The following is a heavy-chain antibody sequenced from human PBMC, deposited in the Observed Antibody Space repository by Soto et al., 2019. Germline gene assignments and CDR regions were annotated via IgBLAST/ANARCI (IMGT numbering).Heavy chain of an antibody. CDR1: GFTFTRYS. Sequence: PGGSLRLSCAASGFTFTRYSMNWVRQAPGKGLEWVSSISSTTNYIYYVDSMKGRFTISRDNAKNPLYLEMNSLSAEDTAVYYCARESEDLTSNFDYWGQGTLVTVSS. CDR3: ARESEDLTSNFDY. J-gene: IGHJ4*02. V-gene: IGHV3-21*06. CDR2: ISSTTNYI.